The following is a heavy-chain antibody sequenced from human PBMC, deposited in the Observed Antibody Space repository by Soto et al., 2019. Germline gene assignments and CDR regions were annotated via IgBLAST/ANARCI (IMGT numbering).Heavy chain of an antibody. J-gene: IGHJ4*02. D-gene: IGHD2-15*01. V-gene: IGHV1-69*12. CDR1: GGTFSSYA. CDR2: IIPIFGTA. CDR3: ARESLYCSGGSCYFLPGIDY. Sequence: QVQLVQSGAEVKKPGSSVKVSCKASGGTFSSYAISWVRQAPGQGLEWMGGIIPIFGTANYAQKFQGRVMIVADESTSTAYMELCSLRSEDTAVYYCARESLYCSGGSCYFLPGIDYWGQGTLVTVSS.